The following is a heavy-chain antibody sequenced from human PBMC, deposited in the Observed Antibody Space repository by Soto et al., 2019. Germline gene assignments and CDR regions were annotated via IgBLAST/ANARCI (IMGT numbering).Heavy chain of an antibody. J-gene: IGHJ4*02. CDR1: GFTFSSYE. CDR3: ARDRMTTMVRGVMSY. V-gene: IGHV3-48*03. Sequence: PGGSLRLSCAASGFTFSSYEMNWVRQAPGKGLEWVSYISSSGSTIYYADSVKGRFTISRDNAKNSLYLQMNSLRAEDTAVYYCARDRMTTMVRGVMSYWGQGTLVTVCS. D-gene: IGHD3-10*01. CDR2: ISSSGSTI.